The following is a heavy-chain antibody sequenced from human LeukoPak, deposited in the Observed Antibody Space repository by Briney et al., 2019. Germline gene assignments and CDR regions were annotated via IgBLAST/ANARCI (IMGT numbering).Heavy chain of an antibody. CDR1: GFTFSSYE. D-gene: IGHD6-13*01. J-gene: IGHJ4*02. CDR2: ISSSGSTI. V-gene: IGHV3-48*03. CDR3: ATVQQGIAAAEDY. Sequence: PGGSLRLSCAASGFTFSSYEMNWVRQAPGKGLEWVSYISSSGSTIYYADSVKGRFTISRDNAKNSLYLQMNSLRAEDTAVYYCATVQQGIAAAEDYWGQGTLVTVSS.